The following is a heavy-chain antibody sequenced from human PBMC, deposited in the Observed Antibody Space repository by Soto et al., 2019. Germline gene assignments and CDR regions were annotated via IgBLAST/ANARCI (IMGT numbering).Heavy chain of an antibody. D-gene: IGHD6-19*01. J-gene: IGHJ4*02. Sequence: EVQLVESGGGLVKPGGSLRLSCAASGSTFSDAWMNWVRQAPGKGLEWVGRIKSKDDGGTTDYAAPVKGRFTISRDDSRNTLYLQMSSLRTEDTAVYCCEADIAVAGDYWGQGTLVTVSS. CDR3: EADIAVAGDY. CDR2: IKSKDDGGTT. CDR1: GSTFSDAW. V-gene: IGHV3-15*07.